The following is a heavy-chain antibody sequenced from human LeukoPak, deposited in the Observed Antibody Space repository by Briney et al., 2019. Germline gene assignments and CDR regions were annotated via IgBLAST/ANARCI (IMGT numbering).Heavy chain of an antibody. CDR3: ARGRPFAYSSSSKHRHYMDV. Sequence: SETLSLTCAVYGGSFSGYYWSWIRQPPGKGLEWIGEINHSGSTNYNPSLKSRVTISVDTSKNQFSLKLSSVTAADTAVYYCARGRPFAYSSSSKHRHYMDVWGKGTTVTVSS. V-gene: IGHV4-34*01. CDR1: GGSFSGYY. J-gene: IGHJ6*03. D-gene: IGHD6-6*01. CDR2: INHSGST.